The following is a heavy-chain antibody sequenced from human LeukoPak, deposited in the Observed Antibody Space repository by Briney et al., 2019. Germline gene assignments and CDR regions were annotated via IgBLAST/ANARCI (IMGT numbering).Heavy chain of an antibody. J-gene: IGHJ4*02. CDR1: GFTFSNAW. CDR2: IKSKTDGGTT. D-gene: IGHD6-13*01. V-gene: IGHV3-15*01. CDR3: TTDASGSSSWYSGY. Sequence: EGSLRLSCAASGFTFSNAWMSWVRQAPGKGLEWVGRIKSKTDGGTTDYAAPVKGRFTISRDDSKNTLYLQMNSLKTEDTAVYYCTTDASGSSSWYSGYWGQGTLVTVSS.